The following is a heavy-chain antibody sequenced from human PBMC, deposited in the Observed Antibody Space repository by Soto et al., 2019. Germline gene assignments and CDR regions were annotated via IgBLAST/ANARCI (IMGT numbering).Heavy chain of an antibody. CDR1: GFTFSSYG. CDR3: ARVGPKLLWFGESEPDY. CDR2: IWYDGSNK. Sequence: QVQLVESGGGVVQPGRSLRLSCAASGFTFSSYGMHWVRQAPGKGLEWVAVIWYDGSNKYYADSVKGRFTISRDNSKNTLYLQMNSLRAEDTAVYYCARVGPKLLWFGESEPDYWGQGTLVTVSS. D-gene: IGHD3-10*01. V-gene: IGHV3-33*01. J-gene: IGHJ4*02.